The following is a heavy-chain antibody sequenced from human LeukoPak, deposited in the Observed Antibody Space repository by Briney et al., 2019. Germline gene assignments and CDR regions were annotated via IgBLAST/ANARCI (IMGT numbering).Heavy chain of an antibody. CDR3: AREWAESLPGGSYNWFDP. J-gene: IGHJ5*02. CDR2: INHSGST. V-gene: IGHV4-34*01. CDR1: GGSFSGYY. Sequence: SETLSRTCAVYGGSFSGYYWSWIRQPPGKGLEGIGEINHSGSTNYNPSLKSLVTISVNTSKNEFSLQLRLMPAADAAVYYWAREWAESLPGGSYNWFDPWGQGTLVTVSS. D-gene: IGHD2-15*01.